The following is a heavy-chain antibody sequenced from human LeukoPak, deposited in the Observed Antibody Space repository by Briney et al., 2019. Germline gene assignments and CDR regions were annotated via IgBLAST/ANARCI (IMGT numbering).Heavy chain of an antibody. Sequence: GGSLRLSCAASGLRFSDYYVSWIRQAPGKGLQWVSYISSGGDIMHYADSVKGRFTISRDNSKNTLYLQMNSLRAEDTAVYYCAKDLIGSAYYYDSSGYYYRFRHWGQGTLVTVSS. CDR3: AKDLIGSAYYYDSSGYYYRFRH. J-gene: IGHJ4*02. CDR2: ISSGGDIM. V-gene: IGHV3-11*01. CDR1: GLRFSDYY. D-gene: IGHD3-22*01.